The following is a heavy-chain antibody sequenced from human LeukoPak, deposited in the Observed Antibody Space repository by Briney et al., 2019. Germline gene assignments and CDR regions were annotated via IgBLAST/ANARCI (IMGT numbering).Heavy chain of an antibody. CDR1: GFTFRTYW. J-gene: IGHJ4*02. V-gene: IGHV3-23*01. D-gene: IGHD3-10*01. CDR2: ISGSGGST. Sequence: GGSLRFSCAASGFTFRTYWMSWVRQAPGKGLEWGSAISGSGGSTYYADSVKGRFTISRDNSKNTLYLQMNSLRAEDTAVYYCAKDPPYGSGLRWGQGTLVTVSS. CDR3: AKDPPYGSGLR.